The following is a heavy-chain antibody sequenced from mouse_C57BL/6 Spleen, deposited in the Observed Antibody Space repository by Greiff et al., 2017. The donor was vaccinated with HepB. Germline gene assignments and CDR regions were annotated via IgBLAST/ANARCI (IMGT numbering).Heavy chain of an antibody. D-gene: IGHD1-1*01. CDR2: IYPGDGDT. Sequence: QVQLKESGPELVKPGASVKISCKASGYAFSSSWMNWVKQRPGKGLEWIGRIYPGDGDTNYNGKFKGKATLTADKSSSTAYMQLSSLTSEDSAVYFCTSPYYYGSSSYYFDYWGQGTTLTVSS. CDR1: GYAFSSSW. J-gene: IGHJ2*01. V-gene: IGHV1-82*01. CDR3: TSPYYYGSSSYYFDY.